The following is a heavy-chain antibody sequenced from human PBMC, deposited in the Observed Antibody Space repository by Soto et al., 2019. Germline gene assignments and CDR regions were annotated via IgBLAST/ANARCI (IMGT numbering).Heavy chain of an antibody. CDR2: IYYSGST. D-gene: IGHD6-6*01. CDR1: GGSISSYY. Sequence: LSLTCTVSGGSISSYYWSWIRQPPGKGLEWIGYIYYSGSTNYNPSLKSRVAISVDTSKNQFSLKLSSVTAADTAVYYCARQYSSSSWFDPWGQGTLVTVSS. J-gene: IGHJ5*02. V-gene: IGHV4-59*08. CDR3: ARQYSSSSWFDP.